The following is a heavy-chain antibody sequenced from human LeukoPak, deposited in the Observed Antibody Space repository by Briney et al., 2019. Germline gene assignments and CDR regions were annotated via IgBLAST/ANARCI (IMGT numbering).Heavy chain of an antibody. CDR1: GFAFSYAW. D-gene: IGHD3-16*01. J-gene: IGHJ4*02. CDR3: TTAPSGYAYMDGWHLGY. Sequence: KPGGSLRLSCAASGFAFSYAWMSWVRQAPGKGPEWIGRIKRKSDGETTDYAAPVKGRFTITRDDSINTLFLQMNSLKTEYTALHYCTTAPSGYAYMDGWHLGYWGEGALVTVSS. V-gene: IGHV3-15*01. CDR2: IKRKSDGETT.